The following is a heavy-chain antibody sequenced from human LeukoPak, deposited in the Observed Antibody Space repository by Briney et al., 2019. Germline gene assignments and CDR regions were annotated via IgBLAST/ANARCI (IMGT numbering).Heavy chain of an antibody. J-gene: IGHJ4*02. CDR2: IYYSGRT. V-gene: IGHV4-59*08. CDR1: GGSITSYY. D-gene: IGHD6-19*01. CDR3: ARQGSGWYEEIDY. Sequence: PSETLSLTCSVSGGSITSYYWSWIRQPPGKGLEWIGYIYYSGRTKYNPSLKSRVTISVDRSKKQFSLRLSSVTAADTAVYYCARQGSGWYEEIDYWAREPWSPSPQ.